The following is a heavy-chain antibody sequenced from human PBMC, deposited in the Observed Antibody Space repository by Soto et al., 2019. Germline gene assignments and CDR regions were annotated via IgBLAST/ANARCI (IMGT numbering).Heavy chain of an antibody. CDR3: ARGRMVRGAIYYYGMDV. D-gene: IGHD3-10*01. V-gene: IGHV4-31*03. CDR1: GGSISSDGNY. J-gene: IGHJ6*02. CDR2: IYYSGST. Sequence: QVQLQESGPGLVKSSQTLSLTCTVSGGSISSDGNYWSWIRQHPGKGLEWIGYIYYSGSTYYNPSLKSRVTISVDTSKNQFSLKLNSVTAADTAVYYCARGRMVRGAIYYYGMDVWGQGTTVTVSS.